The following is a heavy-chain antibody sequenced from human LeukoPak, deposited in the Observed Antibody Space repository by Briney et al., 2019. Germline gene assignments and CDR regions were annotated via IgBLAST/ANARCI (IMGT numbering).Heavy chain of an antibody. D-gene: IGHD2-2*01. Sequence: PSETLSLTCTVSGGSISSYYWSWIRQPPGKGLEWIGYIYYSGSTNYNPSLKSRVTISVDTSKNQFSLKLSSVTAADTAVYYCARLSPLYCSSTSCTDNYYCGMDVWGQGTTVTVSS. J-gene: IGHJ6*02. CDR2: IYYSGST. CDR1: GGSISSYY. V-gene: IGHV4-59*01. CDR3: ARLSPLYCSSTSCTDNYYCGMDV.